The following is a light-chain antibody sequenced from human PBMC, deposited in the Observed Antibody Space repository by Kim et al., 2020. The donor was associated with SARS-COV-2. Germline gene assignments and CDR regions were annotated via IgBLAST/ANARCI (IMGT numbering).Light chain of an antibody. CDR2: SNN. V-gene: IGLV1-44*01. CDR1: SSHIGSTA. J-gene: IGLJ3*02. CDR3: AVWDDSLNGPV. Sequence: GERVTISCSGSSSHIGSTAVNWYQQRPGTAPKVLIYSNNQPPSGVPARFSGSKSGTSASLAISGLQSEDEAYYSCAVWDDSLNGPVFGGGTQLTVL.